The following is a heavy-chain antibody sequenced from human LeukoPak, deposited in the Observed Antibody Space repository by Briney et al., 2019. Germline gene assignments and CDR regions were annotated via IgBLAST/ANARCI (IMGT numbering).Heavy chain of an antibody. V-gene: IGHV3-21*01. CDR1: GFTFSTYS. CDR2: ISRSSSSI. J-gene: IGHJ4*02. Sequence: GGSLRLSCAASGFTFSTYSMNWVRRAPGKGLEWVSSISRSSSSIYYADSVKGRFTISRDNAKNSLYLQMNSLRAEDTAVYYCARMMGANWGPDYWGQGTLVTISS. CDR3: ARMMGANWGPDY. D-gene: IGHD7-27*01.